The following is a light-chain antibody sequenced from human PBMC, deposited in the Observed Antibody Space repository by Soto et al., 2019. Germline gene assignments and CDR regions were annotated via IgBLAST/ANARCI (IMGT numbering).Light chain of an antibody. J-gene: IGKJ4*01. CDR3: LQDYDYPLT. Sequence: AIQMTQSPSSLSASVGDRVTNGCRASQGIKNDLGWYQQKPGKAPKLLIYAASILQTGVPSRFSGSGSGTDFTLTISSLQPEDFATYYCLQDYDYPLTFGGGTKVDIK. V-gene: IGKV1-6*01. CDR2: AAS. CDR1: QGIKND.